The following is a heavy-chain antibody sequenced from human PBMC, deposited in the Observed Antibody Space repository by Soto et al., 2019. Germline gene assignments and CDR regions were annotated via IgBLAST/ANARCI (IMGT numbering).Heavy chain of an antibody. CDR2: ISPHNFNT. Sequence: GASVKVSCKASGYTFTHFYITWVRQAPGQGLEWMGAISPHNFNTNFAQKFQGRVTLTTGTSTNTAYMELRSLTSDDTAVYYCARDEGGYDILTGYYKAHHFDYWGQGVLVTVSS. D-gene: IGHD3-9*01. CDR3: ARDEGGYDILTGYYKAHHFDY. V-gene: IGHV1-18*01. J-gene: IGHJ4*02. CDR1: GYTFTHFY.